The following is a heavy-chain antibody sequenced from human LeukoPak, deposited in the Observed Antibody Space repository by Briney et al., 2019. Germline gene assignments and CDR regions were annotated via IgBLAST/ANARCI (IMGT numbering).Heavy chain of an antibody. Sequence: PGESLKISCKGSGYSFSSYWIAWVRQMPGKGLEWMGIIYPGDSDTRYSPSFQGQVTISADKSISTAYLQWRSLKASDTAMYYCARQGYSSSWYIDFWGQGTLVTVSS. J-gene: IGHJ4*02. V-gene: IGHV5-51*01. D-gene: IGHD6-13*01. CDR3: ARQGYSSSWYIDF. CDR1: GYSFSSYW. CDR2: IYPGDSDT.